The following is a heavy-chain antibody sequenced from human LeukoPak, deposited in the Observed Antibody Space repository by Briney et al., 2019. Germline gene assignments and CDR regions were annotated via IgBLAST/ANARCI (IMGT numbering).Heavy chain of an antibody. CDR1: GFTFSRVA. Sequence: GGSLRLSCAASGFTFSRVAMTWVRQAPGKGLEWVSAISSSGDYTYGADSVRGRFTISRDNSKNTLYLQMDSLRAEDTAMYYCAKDGDTAMVLDYWGQGTLVTVSS. D-gene: IGHD5-18*01. V-gene: IGHV3-23*01. J-gene: IGHJ4*02. CDR3: AKDGDTAMVLDY. CDR2: ISSSGDYT.